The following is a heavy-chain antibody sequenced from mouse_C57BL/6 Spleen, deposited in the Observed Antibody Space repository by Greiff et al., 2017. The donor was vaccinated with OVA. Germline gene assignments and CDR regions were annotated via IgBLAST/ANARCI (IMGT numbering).Heavy chain of an antibody. CDR3: ARKNEYFDV. J-gene: IGHJ1*03. Sequence: EVKLVESGGGLVQPGGSLKLSCAASGFTFSDYGMAWVRQAPRKGPEWVAFFSNLAYSIYYADTVTGRFTISRENAKNTLYLEMSSLRSEDTAMYYCARKNEYFDVWGTGTTVTVSS. CDR2: FSNLAYSI. CDR1: GFTFSDYG. V-gene: IGHV5-15*01.